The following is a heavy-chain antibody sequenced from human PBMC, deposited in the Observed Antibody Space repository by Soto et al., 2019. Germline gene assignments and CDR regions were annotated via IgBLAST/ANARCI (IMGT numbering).Heavy chain of an antibody. V-gene: IGHV3-30*03. CDR2: ISYDGSNK. J-gene: IGHJ4*02. CDR3: ARPKDYDDCLDL. CDR1: GFTFSSYG. Sequence: PGGSLRLSCAASGFTFSSYGMHWVRQAPGKGLEWVAVISYDGSNKYYADSVKGRFTISRDNSKNTLYLQMNSLRAEDTAVYYCARPKDYDDCLDLWGQGTLVTVSS. D-gene: IGHD3-22*01.